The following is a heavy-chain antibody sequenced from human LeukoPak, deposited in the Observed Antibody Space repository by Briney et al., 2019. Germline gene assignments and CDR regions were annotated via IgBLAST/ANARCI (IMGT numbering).Heavy chain of an antibody. Sequence: GGSLRLSCAASGFTFSSYAMSWVRQAPGKGLEWVSAISGSGGSTYYADSVKGRLTISRDNSKNTLYLQMNSLRAEDTAVYYWAKEAVIAAAGTRWFDPWGQGTLVTVSS. J-gene: IGHJ5*02. V-gene: IGHV3-23*01. CDR1: GFTFSSYA. D-gene: IGHD6-13*01. CDR3: AKEAVIAAAGTRWFDP. CDR2: ISGSGGST.